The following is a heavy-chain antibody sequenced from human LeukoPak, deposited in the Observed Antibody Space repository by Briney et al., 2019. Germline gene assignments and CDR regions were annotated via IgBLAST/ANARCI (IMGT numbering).Heavy chain of an antibody. J-gene: IGHJ5*02. CDR1: GFTFSSYG. V-gene: IGHV3-30*02. CDR2: IRYDGSNK. D-gene: IGHD4-11*01. Sequence: PGGSLRLSCAASGFTFSSYGMHWVRQAPGKGLEWVAFIRYDGSNKYYADSVKGRFTISRDNSKNTLYLQMNSLRAEDTAVYYCAKGIRSNYGWFDPWGQGTLVTVSS. CDR3: AKGIRSNYGWFDP.